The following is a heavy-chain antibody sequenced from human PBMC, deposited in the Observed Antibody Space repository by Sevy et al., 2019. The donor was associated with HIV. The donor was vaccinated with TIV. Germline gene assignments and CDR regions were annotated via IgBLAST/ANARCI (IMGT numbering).Heavy chain of an antibody. CDR3: ARARIAVANWFDP. J-gene: IGHJ5*02. V-gene: IGHV3-30*04. CDR2: ISYDGSNK. CDR1: GFTFSSYA. D-gene: IGHD6-19*01. Sequence: GESLKISCAASGFTFSSYAMHWVRQAPGKGLEWVAVISYDGSNKYYADSVKGRFTISRDNSKNTLYLQMNSLRAGDTAVYYCARARIAVANWFDPWGQGTLVTVSS.